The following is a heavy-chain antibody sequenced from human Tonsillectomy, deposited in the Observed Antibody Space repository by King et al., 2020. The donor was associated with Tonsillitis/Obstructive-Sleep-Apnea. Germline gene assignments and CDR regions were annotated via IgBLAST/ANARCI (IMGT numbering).Heavy chain of an antibody. CDR2: ISWNSGSR. J-gene: IGHJ3*02. D-gene: IGHD6-13*01. CDR1: GFTFDDYA. CDR3: AKDLIIATSGTPGDALDI. Sequence: QLVQSGGGLVQPGRSLRLSCAATGFTFDDYAMYWVRHAPGKGLEWVSGISWNSGSRGYAFSVKGRFTISRDNAKNSLYLQMNSLRAEDTALYYCAKDLIIATSGTPGDALDIWGQGTMVTVSS. V-gene: IGHV3-9*01.